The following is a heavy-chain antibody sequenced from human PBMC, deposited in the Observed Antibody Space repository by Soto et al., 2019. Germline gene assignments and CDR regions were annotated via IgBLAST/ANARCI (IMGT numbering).Heavy chain of an antibody. CDR2: INHSGST. CDR3: ARGKRGNYYGSGSYPTYNWFHP. CDR1: GGSFSGYY. J-gene: IGHJ5*02. V-gene: IGHV4-34*01. D-gene: IGHD3-10*01. Sequence: QVQLQQWGAGLLKPSETLSLTCAVYGGSFSGYYWSWIRQPPGKGLDWIGEINHSGSTNYNPSLKSRVTISVDTSKNQFSLKLSSVTAADTAVYYCARGKRGNYYGSGSYPTYNWFHPWGQGTLVTVSS.